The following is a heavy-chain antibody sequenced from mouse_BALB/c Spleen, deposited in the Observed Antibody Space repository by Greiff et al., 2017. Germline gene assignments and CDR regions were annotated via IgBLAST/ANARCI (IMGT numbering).Heavy chain of an antibody. V-gene: IGHV1-4*01. CDR1: GYTFTSYT. CDR2: INPSSGYT. CDR3: ARWGGNYYFDY. D-gene: IGHD2-1*01. Sequence: QVQLQQSGAELARPGASVKMSCKASGYTFTSYTMHWVNQRPGQGLEWIGYINPSSGYTNYNQKFKDKATLTADKSSSTAYMQLSSLTSEDSAVYYCARWGGNYYFDYWGQGTTLTVSS. J-gene: IGHJ2*01.